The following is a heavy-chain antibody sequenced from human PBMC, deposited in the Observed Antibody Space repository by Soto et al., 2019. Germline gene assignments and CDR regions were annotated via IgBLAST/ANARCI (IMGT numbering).Heavy chain of an antibody. V-gene: IGHV3-53*02. CDR3: ARAWWSSSRWFDP. J-gene: IGHJ5*02. CDR2: IYSGGTT. Sequence: EVQLVETGGGLIQPGGSLRLSCEVTGFTVSSNYMSWVRQAPGKGLEWVSVIYSGGTTYSADSVKGRFTISRHDSKNTLYLQMNSLRAEDTAVYYCARAWWSSSRWFDPWGQGTLVTVSS. D-gene: IGHD6-6*01. CDR1: GFTVSSNY.